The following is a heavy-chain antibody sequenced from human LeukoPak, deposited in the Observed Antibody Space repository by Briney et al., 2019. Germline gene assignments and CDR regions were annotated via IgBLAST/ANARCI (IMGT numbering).Heavy chain of an antibody. D-gene: IGHD6-19*01. CDR2: INHSGST. CDR1: GGSFSGYY. V-gene: IGHV4-34*01. CDR3: ARVRGIGYSSGWYRWYYFDY. J-gene: IGHJ4*02. Sequence: SETLSLTCAVYGGSFSGYYWSWIRQPPGKGLEWIGEINHSGSTNYNPSLKSRVTISVDTSKDQFSLKLSSVTAADTAVYYCARVRGIGYSSGWYRWYYFDYRGQGTLVTVSS.